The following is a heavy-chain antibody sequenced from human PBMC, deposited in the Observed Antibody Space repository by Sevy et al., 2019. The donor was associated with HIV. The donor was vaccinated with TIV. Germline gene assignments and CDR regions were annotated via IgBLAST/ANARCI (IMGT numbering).Heavy chain of an antibody. D-gene: IGHD1-26*01. J-gene: IGHJ4*02. CDR3: AKGGAGQAFDY. V-gene: IGHV3-23*01. CDR2: ISGSGGST. Sequence: GESLKISCAASGFTFSSYAMSWVRQAPGKGLEWVSAISGSGGSTYYADSVKGRFTISRDNSKNTLYLQMNSLRAEDTAVYYCAKGGAGQAFDYWGQGTLVTVSS. CDR1: GFTFSSYA.